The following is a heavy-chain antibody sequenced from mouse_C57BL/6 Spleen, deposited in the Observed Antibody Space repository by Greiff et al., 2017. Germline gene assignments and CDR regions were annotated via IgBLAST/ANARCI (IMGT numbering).Heavy chain of an antibody. D-gene: IGHD2-12*01. V-gene: IGHV1-81*01. CDR1: GYTFTSYG. CDR2: IYPRSGNT. Sequence: QVQLKESGAELARPGASVKLSCKASGYTFTSYGISWVKQRTGQGLEWIGEIYPRSGNTYYNEKFKGKATLTADKSSSTAYMELRSLTSEDSAVYFCARSSVTPYFDYWGQGTTLTVSS. CDR3: ARSSVTPYFDY. J-gene: IGHJ2*01.